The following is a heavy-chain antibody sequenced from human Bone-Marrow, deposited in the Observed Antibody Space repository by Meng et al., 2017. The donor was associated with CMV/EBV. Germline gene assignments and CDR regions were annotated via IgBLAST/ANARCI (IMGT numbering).Heavy chain of an antibody. Sequence: GESLKISCAASGFTFSSYSMNWVRQAPGKGLEWVSAISGSGGSTYYADSVKGRFTISRDNSKNTLYLQMNSLRSDDTAVYYCARNTGGSYYGYWGQGTRVTGSS. V-gene: IGHV3-23*01. CDR1: GFTFSSYS. D-gene: IGHD1-26*01. CDR2: ISGSGGST. CDR3: ARNTGGSYYGY. J-gene: IGHJ4*02.